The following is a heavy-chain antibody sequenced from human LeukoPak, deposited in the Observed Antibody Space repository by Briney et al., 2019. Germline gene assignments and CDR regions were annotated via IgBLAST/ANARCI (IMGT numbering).Heavy chain of an antibody. CDR1: GYTFTSYG. D-gene: IGHD2-2*01. CDR2: ISAYNGNT. Sequence: ASVKVSCKASGYTFTSYGISWVRQAPGQGLEWMGWISAYNGNTNYAQKLQGRVTMTTDTSTSTAYMELRSLRSDDTAVYYCARIPIGYCSSTSCSSSYYYMDVWGKGTTVTVSS. V-gene: IGHV1-18*01. J-gene: IGHJ6*03. CDR3: ARIPIGYCSSTSCSSSYYYMDV.